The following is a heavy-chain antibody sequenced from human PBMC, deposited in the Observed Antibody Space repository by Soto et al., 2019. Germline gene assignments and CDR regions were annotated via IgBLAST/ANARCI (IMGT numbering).Heavy chain of an antibody. CDR3: AKAYSDYGRYFDL. CDR2: IFYSGTT. CDR1: GGSISRGDCF. D-gene: IGHD4-17*01. Sequence: QVQLQESGPGLVKPSQTLSLTCTVSGGSISRGDCFWSWIRQSPGKGLEWIGYIFYSGTTYYNPSLKRRVTVSVDTSKNQFSLELNSVTAADTAVYYCAKAYSDYGRYFDLWGRGTLVTVSS. V-gene: IGHV4-31*03. J-gene: IGHJ2*01.